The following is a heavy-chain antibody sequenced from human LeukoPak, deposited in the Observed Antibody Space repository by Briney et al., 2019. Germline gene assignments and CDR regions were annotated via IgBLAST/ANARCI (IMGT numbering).Heavy chain of an antibody. D-gene: IGHD3-9*01. J-gene: IGHJ4*02. CDR2: IRYDGSNK. CDR1: GFTFSSYG. Sequence: PGGSPRLSCAASGFTFSSYGMHWVRQAPGKGLEWVAFIRYDGSNKYYADSVKGGFTISRDNSKNTLYLQMNSLRAEDTAVYYCAKFGYDILIGYQDWGQGTLVTVSS. CDR3: AKFGYDILIGYQD. V-gene: IGHV3-30*02.